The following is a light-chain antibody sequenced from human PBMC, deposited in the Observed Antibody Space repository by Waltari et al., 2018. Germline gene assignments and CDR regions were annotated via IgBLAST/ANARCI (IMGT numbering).Light chain of an antibody. CDR1: KLGGRH. CDR2: EDD. CDR3: QAWDTNTVF. Sequence: SYELTQPPSVSVSPGQAATITCSGDKLGGRHVGWYQQRPGQSPVLVMYEDDVRPSGIPDRFSGSNSGNTATLTISRAQAMDEADYYCQAWDTNTVFFGGGTRLTVL. V-gene: IGLV3-1*01. J-gene: IGLJ2*01.